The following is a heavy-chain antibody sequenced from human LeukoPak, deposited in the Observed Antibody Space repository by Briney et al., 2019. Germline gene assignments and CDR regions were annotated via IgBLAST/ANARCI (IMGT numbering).Heavy chain of an antibody. V-gene: IGHV4-34*01. CDR3: ARRSGPYYDSSGYYGY. J-gene: IGHJ4*02. D-gene: IGHD3-22*01. CDR1: GGSFSGYY. CDR2: INHSGST. Sequence: EASETLSLTCAVYGGSFSGYYWSWIRQPPGKGLEWIGEINHSGSTNYNPSLKSRVTISVDTSKNQFSLKLSSVTAADTAVYYCARRSGPYYDSSGYYGYWGQGTLVTVSS.